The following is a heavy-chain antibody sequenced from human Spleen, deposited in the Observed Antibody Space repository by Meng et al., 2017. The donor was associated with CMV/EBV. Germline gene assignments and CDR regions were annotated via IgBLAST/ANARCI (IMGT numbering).Heavy chain of an antibody. CDR2: ISGSGDRI. D-gene: IGHD3-3*01. CDR1: EITFRNYA. J-gene: IGHJ4*02. V-gene: IGHV3-23*01. Sequence: GGSLRLSCTASEITFRNYAMNWVRQAPGKGLEWVSAISGSGDRIKYADSVKGRFSVSRDNSRKTLFLQMNNLRGDDTAVYYCARQYYEDKADYRHFDYWGQGTLVTVSS. CDR3: ARQYYEDKADYRHFDY.